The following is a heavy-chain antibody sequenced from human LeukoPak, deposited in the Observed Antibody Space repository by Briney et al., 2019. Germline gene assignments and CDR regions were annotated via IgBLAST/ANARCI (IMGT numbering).Heavy chain of an antibody. Sequence: SETLSLTCAVYGGSFSGYYWSWIRQPPGKGLEWIGEINHSGSTNYNPSLKSRVTISVDTSKNQFSLKLSSVTAADTAVYYCARAYYDSSGYWFDPWGQGTLVTVS. CDR1: GGSFSGYY. D-gene: IGHD3-22*01. V-gene: IGHV4-34*01. CDR2: INHSGST. CDR3: ARAYYDSSGYWFDP. J-gene: IGHJ5*02.